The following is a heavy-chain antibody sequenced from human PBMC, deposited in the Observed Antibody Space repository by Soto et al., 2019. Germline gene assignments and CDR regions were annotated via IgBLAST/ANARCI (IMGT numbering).Heavy chain of an antibody. CDR2: ISSDGSNK. Sequence: QVQLVESGGGVVQPGRSLILSCAVSGFTFSSHAMHWVRQAPGKGLEWVALISSDGSNKYYADSVKGRFTTSRDNSKNTMYLQMNSLRVEDTAVYYCARDDEGGSDCDLGYWGQGALVTVSS. J-gene: IGHJ4*02. CDR3: ARDDEGGSDCDLGY. D-gene: IGHD1-26*01. V-gene: IGHV3-30-3*01. CDR1: GFTFSSHA.